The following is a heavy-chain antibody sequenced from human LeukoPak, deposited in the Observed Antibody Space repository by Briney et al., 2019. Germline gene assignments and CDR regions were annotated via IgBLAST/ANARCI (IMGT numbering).Heavy chain of an antibody. CDR2: IHHSGST. J-gene: IGHJ4*02. V-gene: IGHV4-38-2*02. D-gene: IGHD6-25*01. CDR1: GYSISSGYY. Sequence: PSETLSLTCTVSGYSISSGYYWGWIRQPPGKGLEWIGSIHHSGSTYYNPSLKSRVTISVDTSKNQFSLKLSSVTAADTAVYYCARGSAADDYWGQGTLVTVSS. CDR3: ARGSAADDY.